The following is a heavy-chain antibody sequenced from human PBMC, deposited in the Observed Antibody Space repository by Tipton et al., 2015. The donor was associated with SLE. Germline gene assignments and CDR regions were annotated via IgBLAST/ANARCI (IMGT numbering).Heavy chain of an antibody. CDR3: ARDLSSAYYYGDYFGY. CDR2: IYYSGST. Sequence: TLSLTCTVSGGSISSGSYYWSWIRQPAGKGLEWIGYIYYSGSTNYNPSPKSRVTISVDTSKNHFSLKLSSVTAADTAVDYCARDLSSAYYYGDYFGYWGQGTLVTVSS. D-gene: IGHD3-22*01. J-gene: IGHJ4*02. V-gene: IGHV4-61*09. CDR1: GGSISSGSYY.